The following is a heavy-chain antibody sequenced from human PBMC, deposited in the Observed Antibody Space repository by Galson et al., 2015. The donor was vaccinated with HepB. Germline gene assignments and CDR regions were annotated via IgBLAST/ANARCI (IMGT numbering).Heavy chain of an antibody. CDR2: IYWDNDE. J-gene: IGHJ4*02. CDR1: GFSLKTSGVA. V-gene: IGHV2-5*02. Sequence: PAMVKPTQTLTLTCTFSGFSLKTSGVAVTWIRQPPGKALEWLAPIYWDNDEWYSPSLKSRLTITKDTSKNQVVLTMTKMDPVDTATYYCAHSFRRDGYNPEFDYWGQGTQVTVSS. D-gene: IGHD5-24*01. CDR3: AHSFRRDGYNPEFDY.